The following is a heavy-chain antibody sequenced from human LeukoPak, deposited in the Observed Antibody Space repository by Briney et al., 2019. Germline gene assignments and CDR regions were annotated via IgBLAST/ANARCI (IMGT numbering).Heavy chain of an antibody. D-gene: IGHD6-6*01. V-gene: IGHV3-48*01. CDR2: SSSSSNSI. CDR3: ARGGAARPDI. J-gene: IGHJ3*02. CDR1: GFTFSYYG. Sequence: GGSLRLSCTASGFTFSYYGIDWVRQAPGKGLDWVSYSSSSSNSIYYADSVKGRFTISRDNAKNSLYLQMNNLRAEDTAVYYCARGGAARPDIWGQGTMVTVSS.